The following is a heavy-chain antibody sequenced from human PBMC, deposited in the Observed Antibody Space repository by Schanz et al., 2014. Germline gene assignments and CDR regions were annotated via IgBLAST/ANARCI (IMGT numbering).Heavy chain of an antibody. Sequence: VQLEQSGAEVKKPGSSVKVSCKASGGTFSSFGINWVRQAPGQGLEWMGRIIPILAIADYAQKFQGRVTITADKSTSTASMELSSLRSEDTAVYYCARDQSPYTNSSDVRYFDYWGQGSLXTVSS. D-gene: IGHD6-6*01. J-gene: IGHJ4*02. CDR2: IIPILAIA. V-gene: IGHV1-69*04. CDR3: ARDQSPYTNSSDVRYFDY. CDR1: GGTFSSFG.